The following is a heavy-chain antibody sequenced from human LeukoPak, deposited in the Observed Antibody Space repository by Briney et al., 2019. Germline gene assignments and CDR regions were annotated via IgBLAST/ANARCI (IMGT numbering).Heavy chain of an antibody. V-gene: IGHV3-21*01. Sequence: GGSLRLSCAASVFTFSSYSMNWVRQAPGKGLEWVSSISSSSSYIYYADSVKGRFTISRDNAKNPLYLQMNSLRGEDTDVYYCARDWSGDSHDAFYTWGPGTMVTVSS. CDR1: VFTFSSYS. D-gene: IGHD3-3*01. CDR2: ISSSSSYI. CDR3: ARDWSGDSHDAFYT. J-gene: IGHJ3*02.